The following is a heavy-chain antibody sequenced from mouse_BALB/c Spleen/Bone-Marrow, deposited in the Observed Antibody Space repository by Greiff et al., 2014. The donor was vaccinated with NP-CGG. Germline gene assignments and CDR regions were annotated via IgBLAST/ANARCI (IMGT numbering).Heavy chain of an antibody. CDR1: GFNIKDTY. D-gene: IGHD1-1*01. Sequence: VQLQQPGSELVKPGASVKLSCAASGFNIKDTYMHWVKQRPEQGLEWIGRIDPANGDTKYDPKFQGKATITADNSSNTAYLQLSSLTSEDTAVYYCTRPSFYYGSSYWYFDVWGAGTTVTVSA. J-gene: IGHJ1*01. V-gene: IGHV14-3*02. CDR2: IDPANGDT. CDR3: TRPSFYYGSSYWYFDV.